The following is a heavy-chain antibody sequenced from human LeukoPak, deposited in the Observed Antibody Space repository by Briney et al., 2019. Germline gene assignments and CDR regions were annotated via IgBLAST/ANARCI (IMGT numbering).Heavy chain of an antibody. CDR3: ARGYCSSTSCSYYYYYYYMDV. J-gene: IGHJ6*03. CDR2: INHSGST. D-gene: IGHD2-2*01. CDR1: GGSFSGYY. V-gene: IGHV4-34*01. Sequence: SETLSLTCAVYGGSFSGYYWSWVRQPPGKGLEWIGVINHSGSTNYNPSLKSRVTISVDTSKNQFSLKLSSVTAADTAVYYCARGYCSSTSCSYYYYYYYMDVWGKGTTVTVSS.